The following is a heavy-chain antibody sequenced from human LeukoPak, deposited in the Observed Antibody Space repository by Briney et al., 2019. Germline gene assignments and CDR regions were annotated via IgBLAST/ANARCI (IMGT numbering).Heavy chain of an antibody. J-gene: IGHJ5*02. CDR1: GGSISSYY. CDR2: IYYSGST. CDR3: AGGRRAAAGTGWFDP. V-gene: IGHV4-59*01. D-gene: IGHD6-13*01. Sequence: SETLSLTCTVSGGSISSYYRSWIRQPPGKGLEWIGYIYYSGSTNYNPSLKSRVTISVDTSKNQFSLKLSSVTAADTAVYYCAGGRRAAAGTGWFDPWGQGTLVTVSS.